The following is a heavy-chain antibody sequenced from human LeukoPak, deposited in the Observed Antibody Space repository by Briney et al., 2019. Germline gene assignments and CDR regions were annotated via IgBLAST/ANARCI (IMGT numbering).Heavy chain of an antibody. V-gene: IGHV1-18*01. CDR3: ARDASQRPFDY. Sequence: ASVKVSCKASGYTFTSYGISWVRQAPGQGLEWMGWISGYNGHTNYAQNLQGRATMTTDTSTNTAYMELRSLRSDDTAVYYCARDASQRPFDYWGQGTLVTVSS. J-gene: IGHJ4*02. D-gene: IGHD6-25*01. CDR2: ISGYNGHT. CDR1: GYTFTSYG.